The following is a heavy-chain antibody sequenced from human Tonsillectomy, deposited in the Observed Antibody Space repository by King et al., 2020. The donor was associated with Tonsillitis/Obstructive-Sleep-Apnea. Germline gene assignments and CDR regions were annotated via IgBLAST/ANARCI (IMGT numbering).Heavy chain of an antibody. Sequence: VQLVESGGGLVQPGGSLRLSCAASGFTLSYYWMSWVRQAPGKGLEWVATINQGGTVKHFVDSVKGRFSISRDNAENSLFLQIDSPRADDTAVYYCARLRDSGTTYDSWGQGTLVTVSS. J-gene: IGHJ4*02. CDR2: INQGGTVK. CDR1: GFTLSYYW. CDR3: ARLRDSGTTYDS. V-gene: IGHV3-7*01. D-gene: IGHD1-14*01.